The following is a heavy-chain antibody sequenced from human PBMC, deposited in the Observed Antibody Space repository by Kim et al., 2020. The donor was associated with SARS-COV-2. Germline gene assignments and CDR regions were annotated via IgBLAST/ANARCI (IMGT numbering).Heavy chain of an antibody. CDR3: AIEEHYYDSSGSIGVY. Sequence: GGSLRLSCAASGFTFSSYEMNWVRQAPGKGLEWVSYISSSGSTIYYADSVKGRFTISRDNAKNSLYLQMNSLRAEDTAVYYCAIEEHYYDSSGSIGVYWGQGTLVTVSS. CDR1: GFTFSSYE. D-gene: IGHD3-22*01. J-gene: IGHJ4*02. CDR2: ISSSGSTI. V-gene: IGHV3-48*03.